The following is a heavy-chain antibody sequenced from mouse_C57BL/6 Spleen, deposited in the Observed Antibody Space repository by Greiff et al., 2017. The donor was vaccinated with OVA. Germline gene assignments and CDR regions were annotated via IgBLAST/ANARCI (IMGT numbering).Heavy chain of an antibody. V-gene: IGHV1-82*01. CDR1: GYAFSSSW. CDR2: IYPGDGDT. Sequence: LVESGPELVKPGASVKISCKASGYAFSSSWLNWVKQRPGKGLEWIGRIYPGDGDTNYNGKFKGKASLTADTSSSTAYMQLSSLTAEDSAVYCCARYDYCYLDYWGQGTTLTVSS. D-gene: IGHD1-1*01. CDR3: ARYDYCYLDY. J-gene: IGHJ2*01.